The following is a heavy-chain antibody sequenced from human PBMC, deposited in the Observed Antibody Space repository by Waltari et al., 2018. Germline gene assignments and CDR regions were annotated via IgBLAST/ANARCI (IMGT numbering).Heavy chain of an antibody. J-gene: IGHJ4*02. D-gene: IGHD6-13*01. CDR3: ARLAFTAAGVGGEGY. V-gene: IGHV3-33*01. CDR1: GFTFSSYG. CDR2: IWYDGSNK. Sequence: QVQLVESGGGVVQPGRSLRLSCAASGFTFSSYGMHWVRQAPGKGLEWVEVIWYDGSNKYYADSVKGRFTISRDNSKNSLYLQMNSLRAEDTAVYYCARLAFTAAGVGGEGYWGQGTLVTVSS.